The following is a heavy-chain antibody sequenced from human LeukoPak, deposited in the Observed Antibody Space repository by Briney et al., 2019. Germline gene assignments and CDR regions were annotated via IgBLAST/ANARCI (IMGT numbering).Heavy chain of an antibody. J-gene: IGHJ4*02. CDR3: VKDRYYDSSGYFDY. CDR1: GFTFSSYG. D-gene: IGHD3-22*01. V-gene: IGHV3-30*02. Sequence: GGSLRLSCAASGFTFSSYGMHWVRQAPGKGLEWVAVIWYDGSNKYYADSVKGRFTMSRDNSKNTLYLQMSSLRAEDTAVYYCVKDRYYDSSGYFDYWGQGTLVTVSS. CDR2: IWYDGSNK.